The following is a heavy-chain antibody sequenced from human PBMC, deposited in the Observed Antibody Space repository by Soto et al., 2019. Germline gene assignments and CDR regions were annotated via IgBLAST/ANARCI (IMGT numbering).Heavy chain of an antibody. J-gene: IGHJ6*03. Sequence: EVQLAESGGGLAQPGGSLRLSCAASGFTLSGYAMDWVRQAPGKGLEYVSGISSNGVGTYYGNSVQGRFTISRDNAKNTVYLQMGSLRPVDMAVYYCARRARPDFYYMDVWGKGTTVTVSS. CDR3: ARRARPDFYYMDV. D-gene: IGHD6-6*01. V-gene: IGHV3-64*01. CDR1: GFTLSGYA. CDR2: ISSNGVGT.